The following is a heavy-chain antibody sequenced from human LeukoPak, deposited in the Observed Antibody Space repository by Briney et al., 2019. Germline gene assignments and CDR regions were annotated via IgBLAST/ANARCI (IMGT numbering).Heavy chain of an antibody. CDR2: INPNSGGT. Sequence: GASVKVSCKASGYTFTGYYMHWVRQAPGQGLEWMGWINPNSGGTNYAQKFQGRVTMTRDTSISTAYMELSRLRSDDTAVYYCARDLRPYSGSYVGRGGVGYWGQGTLVTVSS. CDR3: ARDLRPYSGSYVGRGGVGY. D-gene: IGHD1-26*01. J-gene: IGHJ4*02. V-gene: IGHV1-2*02. CDR1: GYTFTGYY.